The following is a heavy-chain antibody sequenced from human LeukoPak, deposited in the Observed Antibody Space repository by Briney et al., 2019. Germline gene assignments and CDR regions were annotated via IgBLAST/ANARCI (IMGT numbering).Heavy chain of an antibody. V-gene: IGHV1-2*02. J-gene: IGHJ5*02. CDR1: GYTFTVYY. D-gene: IGHD3-22*01. CDR2: INPDSGDT. CDR3: ARDRTSGYNWFDP. Sequence: ASVKVPCKASGYTFTVYYMHWVRQAPGQGLEWMGWINPDSGDTNYAQKFQGRVTMTRDTSISTAYMELSRLTSDDTAMYYCARDRTSGYNWFDPWGQGTLVTVSS.